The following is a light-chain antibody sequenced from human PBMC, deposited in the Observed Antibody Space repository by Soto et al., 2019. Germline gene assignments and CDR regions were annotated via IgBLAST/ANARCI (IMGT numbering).Light chain of an antibody. CDR2: DAS. CDR1: QSISSW. Sequence: DIQMTQSPSTLSASVGDRVTITCRASQSISSWVAWYQQKPGKAPKLLIYDASSLESGVPSRCSGSGSGTEFTLTISSLQPDDFATYYCQQYNSYPFFGQGTKLEIK. J-gene: IGKJ2*01. V-gene: IGKV1-5*01. CDR3: QQYNSYPF.